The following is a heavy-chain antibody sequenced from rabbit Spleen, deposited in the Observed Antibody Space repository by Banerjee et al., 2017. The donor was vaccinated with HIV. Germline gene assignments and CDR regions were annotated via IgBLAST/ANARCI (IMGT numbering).Heavy chain of an antibody. CDR3: ARDLASVVGWNFNL. CDR2: IYADSSGST. Sequence: QSLEESGGDLVKPGASLTLTCTASGFSFSSSYYMCWVRQAPGKGLESIACIYADSSGSTYFASWAKGRFTISKTSSTTVTLQMTSLTAADTATYFCARDLASVVGWNFNLWGPGTLVTVS. J-gene: IGHJ4*01. V-gene: IGHV1S40*01. CDR1: GFSFSSSYY. D-gene: IGHD3-1*01.